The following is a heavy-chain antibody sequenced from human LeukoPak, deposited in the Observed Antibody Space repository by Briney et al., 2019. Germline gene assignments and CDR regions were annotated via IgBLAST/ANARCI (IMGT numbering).Heavy chain of an antibody. CDR3: ARGRPGGFSSSPPWGY. D-gene: IGHD6-6*01. V-gene: IGHV1-8*03. CDR2: MNPNSGNT. J-gene: IGHJ4*02. CDR1: GYTFTSYD. Sequence: GASVKVSCKASGYTFTSYDINWVRQATGQGLEWMGWMNPNSGNTGYAQKFQGRVTITRNTSISTAYMELSSLRSEDTAVYYCARGRPGGFSSSPPWGYWGQGTLVTVSS.